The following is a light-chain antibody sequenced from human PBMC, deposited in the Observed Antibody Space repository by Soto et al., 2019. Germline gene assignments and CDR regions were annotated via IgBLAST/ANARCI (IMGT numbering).Light chain of an antibody. Sequence: QSVLTQPASVSGSPGQSITISCTGTSSGVGGYNYVSWYQQHPGKAPRLMIYEVSNRPSGVSNRFSGSKSGNTASLTISGLQAEDEADYDCSSYTSSSTLPYVFGTGRKVTGL. CDR3: SSYTSSSTLPYV. CDR2: EVS. CDR1: SSGVGGYNY. V-gene: IGLV2-14*01. J-gene: IGLJ1*01.